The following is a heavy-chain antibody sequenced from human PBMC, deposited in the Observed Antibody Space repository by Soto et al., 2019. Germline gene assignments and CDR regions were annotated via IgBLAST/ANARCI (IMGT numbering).Heavy chain of an antibody. J-gene: IGHJ6*03. D-gene: IGHD2-2*01. V-gene: IGHV3-23*01. CDR3: AKAQQYQLLWDYYYYYMDV. CDR1: GFTFSSYA. Sequence: PGGSLRLSCAASGFTFSSYAMSWVRQAPGKGLEWVSAISGSGGSTYYADSVKGRFTISRDNSKNTLYLQMNSLRAEDTAVYYCAKAQQYQLLWDYYYYYMDVWGKGTTVTVSS. CDR2: ISGSGGST.